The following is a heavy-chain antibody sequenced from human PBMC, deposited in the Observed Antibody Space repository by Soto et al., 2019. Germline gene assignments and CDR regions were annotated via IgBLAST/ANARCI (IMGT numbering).Heavy chain of an antibody. CDR3: ARDRNDILTGYYVPFDY. Sequence: PSETLSLTCTVSGGSISSGGYYWSWIRQHPGKGLEWIGYIYYSGSTYYNPSLKSRVTISVDTSKNQFSLKLSSVTAADTAVYYCARDRNDILTGYYVPFDYWGQGTLVTVSS. D-gene: IGHD3-9*01. V-gene: IGHV4-31*03. CDR2: IYYSGST. J-gene: IGHJ4*02. CDR1: GGSISSGGYY.